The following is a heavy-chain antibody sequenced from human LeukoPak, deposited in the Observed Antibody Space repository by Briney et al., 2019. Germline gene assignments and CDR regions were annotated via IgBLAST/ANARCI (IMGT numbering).Heavy chain of an antibody. Sequence: ASVKVSCKAPGYTFTSYGISWVRQAPGQGLEWMGWISAYNGNTNYAQKLQGRVTMTTDTSTSTAYMELRSLRSDDTAVYYCARSAVVVTEDYFDYWGQGTLVTVSS. CDR2: ISAYNGNT. CDR3: ARSAVVVTEDYFDY. CDR1: GYTFTSYG. J-gene: IGHJ4*02. D-gene: IGHD2-21*02. V-gene: IGHV1-18*01.